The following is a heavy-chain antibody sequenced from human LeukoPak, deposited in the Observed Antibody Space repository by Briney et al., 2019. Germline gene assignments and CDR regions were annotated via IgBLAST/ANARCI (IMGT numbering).Heavy chain of an antibody. CDR3: ARGGYYDSSGHYYMDV. J-gene: IGHJ6*03. CDR1: GYTFTGYY. V-gene: IGHV1-2*02. Sequence: ASVKVTCKASGYTFTGYYMHWVRQAPGQGLEWMGWINPNSGGTNYAQKFQGRVTMTRDTSISTAYMELSRLRSDDTAVYYCARGGYYDSSGHYYMDVWGKGTTVTISS. D-gene: IGHD3-22*01. CDR2: INPNSGGT.